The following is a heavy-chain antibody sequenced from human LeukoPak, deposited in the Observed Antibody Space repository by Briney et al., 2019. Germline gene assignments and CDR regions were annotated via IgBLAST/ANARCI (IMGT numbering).Heavy chain of an antibody. CDR1: GFTFSNYW. Sequence: GGSLRLSCAASGFTFSNYWMSWVRQAPGKGLEWVANIKQDGSEKYYVDSVKGRFTISRDNAKSSLYLQMNSLRAEDTAVYYCVRDGDDYWGQGTLVIVSS. J-gene: IGHJ4*02. CDR2: IKQDGSEK. CDR3: VRDGDDY. V-gene: IGHV3-7*01. D-gene: IGHD7-27*01.